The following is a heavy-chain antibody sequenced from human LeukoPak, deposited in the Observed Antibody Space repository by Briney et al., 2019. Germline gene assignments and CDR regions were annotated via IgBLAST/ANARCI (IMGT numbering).Heavy chain of an antibody. CDR1: GYTFTSYG. V-gene: IGHV1-18*01. CDR3: ARVFTYYDILTGTTPVPYYFDY. Sequence: GASVKVSCKASGYTFTSYGISWVRQAPGQGLEWMGWISAYNGNTNYAQKLQGRVTMTTDTSTSTAYMELRSLRSDDTAVYYCARVFTYYDILTGTTPVPYYFDYWGQGTLVTVSS. D-gene: IGHD3-9*01. J-gene: IGHJ4*02. CDR2: ISAYNGNT.